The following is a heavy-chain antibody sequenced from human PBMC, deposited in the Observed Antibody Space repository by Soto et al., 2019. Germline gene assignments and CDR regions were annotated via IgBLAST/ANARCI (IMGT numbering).Heavy chain of an antibody. V-gene: IGHV3-21*01. D-gene: IGHD1-26*01. Sequence: SGGSLRLSCAASGFTFSSYSMNWVRQAPGKGLEWVSSISSSSSYIYYADSVKGRFTISRDNAKNSLYLQMNSLRAEDTAVYYCARDSGRGIDYWGQGTLVTVSS. J-gene: IGHJ4*02. CDR3: ARDSGRGIDY. CDR1: GFTFSSYS. CDR2: ISSSSSYI.